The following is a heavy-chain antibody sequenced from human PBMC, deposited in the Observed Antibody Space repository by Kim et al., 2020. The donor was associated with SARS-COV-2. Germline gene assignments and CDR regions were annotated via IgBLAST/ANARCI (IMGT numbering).Heavy chain of an antibody. CDR1: GFTLSTCA. CDR2: ISATSGIT. CDR3: ATRPCDALYAPWDY. D-gene: IGHD2-2*01. Sequence: GGSLRLSCVASGFTLSTCAMTWVRQAPGKGLEWVSTISATSGITYYADSVKGRFTVSRDNSKNTLDLQMNSLRAEDTALYYCATRPCDALYAPWDYWGQGPLVTVST. V-gene: IGHV3-23*01. J-gene: IGHJ4*02.